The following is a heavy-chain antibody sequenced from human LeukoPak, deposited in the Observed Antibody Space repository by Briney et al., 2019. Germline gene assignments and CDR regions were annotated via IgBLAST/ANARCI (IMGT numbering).Heavy chain of an antibody. CDR2: ISSSSSYI. V-gene: IGHV3-21*01. CDR1: GFTFSSYS. D-gene: IGHD6-19*01. Sequence: GGSLRLSCAASGFTFSSYSMNWVRQAPGKGLEWVSSISSSSSYIYYADSEKGRFTISRDNAKNSLYLQMNSLRAEDTAVYYCARDREQWLRWFDPWGQGTLVTVSS. J-gene: IGHJ5*02. CDR3: ARDREQWLRWFDP.